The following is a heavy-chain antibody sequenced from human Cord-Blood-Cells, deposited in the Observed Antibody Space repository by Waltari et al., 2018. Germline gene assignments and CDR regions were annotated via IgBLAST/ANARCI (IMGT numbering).Heavy chain of an antibody. Sequence: QVQLVQSGAEVKKPGASVKVSCKASGYTFTSYALNWLRQATGQGLEWMGWMNPNSGNTGYAQKFQGRVTITRNTSISTAYMELSSLRSEDTAVYYCARSRRYSSGWYYFDYWGQGTLVTVSS. D-gene: IGHD6-19*01. CDR3: ARSRRYSSGWYYFDY. CDR1: GYTFTSYA. CDR2: MNPNSGNT. J-gene: IGHJ4*02. V-gene: IGHV1-8*03.